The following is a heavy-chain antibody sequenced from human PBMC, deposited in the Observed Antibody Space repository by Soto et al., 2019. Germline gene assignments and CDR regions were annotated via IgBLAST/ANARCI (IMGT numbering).Heavy chain of an antibody. V-gene: IGHV3-7*03. CDR1: GFTFSDYW. J-gene: IGHJ4*02. Sequence: EVQLVESGGDLVQPGGSLRLSCAASGFTFSDYWMTWVRQAPGQGLEWVANINRDGDEENYVHSVKGRFTISRDNAKNSLSLHLSSLRADDTAVYYCAWDLRGGYNSFDYWGQGALVTVSS. CDR3: AWDLRGGYNSFDY. D-gene: IGHD5-12*01. CDR2: INRDGDEE.